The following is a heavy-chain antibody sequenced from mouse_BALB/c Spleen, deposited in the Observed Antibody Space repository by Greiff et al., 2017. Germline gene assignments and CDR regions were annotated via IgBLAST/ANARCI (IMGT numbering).Heavy chain of an antibody. CDR3: ARDIVYYAMDY. Sequence: QVQLKESGPGLVAPSQSLSITCTVSGFSLTSYGVHWVRQPPGKGLEWLGVIWAGGSTNYNSALMSRLSISKDNSKSQVFLKMNSLRTDDTAMYYYARDIVYYAMDYWGQGTSVTVSS. CDR2: IWAGGST. CDR1: GFSLTSYG. J-gene: IGHJ4*01. D-gene: IGHD2-12*01. V-gene: IGHV2-9*02.